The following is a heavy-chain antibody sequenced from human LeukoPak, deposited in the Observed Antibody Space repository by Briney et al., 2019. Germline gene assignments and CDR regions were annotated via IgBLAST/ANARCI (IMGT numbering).Heavy chain of an antibody. V-gene: IGHV4-34*01. Sequence: GSLRLSCAASGFTFSSYSMTWIRQPPGKGLEWIGEINHSGSTNYNPSLKSRVTISVDTSKNQFSLKLSSVTAADTAVYYCARGLYSSSSNGVGWGDNWFDPWGQGTLVTVSS. CDR1: GFTFSSYS. CDR2: INHSGST. J-gene: IGHJ5*02. D-gene: IGHD6-6*01. CDR3: ARGLYSSSSNGVGWGDNWFDP.